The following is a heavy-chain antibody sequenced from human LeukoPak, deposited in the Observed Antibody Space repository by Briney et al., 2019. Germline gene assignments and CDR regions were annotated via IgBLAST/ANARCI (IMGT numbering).Heavy chain of an antibody. J-gene: IGHJ6*03. V-gene: IGHV3-49*04. D-gene: IGHD6-6*01. Sequence: PGGSLRLSCTASGFTFGDNPLNWVRQAPGKGLEWVGLIRSDRYGGTSEYVASVNARFSISRDDSRNILYLDMNSLRNEDTAVYFCTRISSSPAALYYYYMDVWGKGIPVTVSS. CDR1: GFTFGDNP. CDR3: TRISSSPAALYYYYMDV. CDR2: IRSDRYGGTS.